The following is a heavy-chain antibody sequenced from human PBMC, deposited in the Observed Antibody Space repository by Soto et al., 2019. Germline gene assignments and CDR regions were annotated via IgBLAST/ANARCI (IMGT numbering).Heavy chain of an antibody. D-gene: IGHD1-26*01. CDR2: ISYDGSNK. CDR3: ALQRGHSGSRSAFYYYGMDV. Sequence: GGSLRLSCAASGFTFSSYAMHWVRQAPGKGLEWVAVISYDGSNKYYADSVKGRFTISRDNSKNTLYLQMNSLKAEDTAVYYCALQRGHSGSRSAFYYYGMDVWGQGTTVTVSS. J-gene: IGHJ6*02. V-gene: IGHV3-30-3*01. CDR1: GFTFSSYA.